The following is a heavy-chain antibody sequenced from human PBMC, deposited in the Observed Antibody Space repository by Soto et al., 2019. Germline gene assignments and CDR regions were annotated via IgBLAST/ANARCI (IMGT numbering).Heavy chain of an antibody. Sequence: GESLKISCKGSGYSFTSYWISWVRQMPGKGLEWMGRIDPSDSYTNYSPSFQGHVTISADKSISTAYLQWSSLKASDTAMYYCARQQGYDFWSGYAVSGDYYGMDVWGQGTTVTVSS. D-gene: IGHD3-3*01. CDR2: IDPSDSYT. CDR3: ARQQGYDFWSGYAVSGDYYGMDV. J-gene: IGHJ6*02. CDR1: GYSFTSYW. V-gene: IGHV5-10-1*01.